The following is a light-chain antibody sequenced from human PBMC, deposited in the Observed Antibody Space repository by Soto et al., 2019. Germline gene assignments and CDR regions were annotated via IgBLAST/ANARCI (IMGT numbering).Light chain of an antibody. CDR1: SSDVGGYNY. CDR2: EVS. V-gene: IGLV2-14*01. J-gene: IGLJ2*01. CDR3: SSYTRNSTLV. Sequence: QSALTQPASVSGSPGQSITISCTGTSSDVGGYNYVSWYQQHPGKAPKLMIYEVSNRPSGVSNRFSGSKSGNTASLTISVLQAEDEADYYCSSYTRNSTLVFGGGTKRTVL.